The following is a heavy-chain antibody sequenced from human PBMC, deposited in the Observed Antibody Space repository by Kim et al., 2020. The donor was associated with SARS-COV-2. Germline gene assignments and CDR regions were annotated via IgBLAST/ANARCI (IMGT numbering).Heavy chain of an antibody. D-gene: IGHD2-15*01. CDR1: GGTFSSYA. V-gene: IGHV1-69*13. CDR3: ASASPPIVDLDY. Sequence: SVKVSCKASGGTFSSYAISWVRQAPGQGLEWMGGIIPIFGTANYAQKFQGRVTITADESTSTAYMELSSLRSEDTAVYYCASASPPIVDLDYWGQGTLVTVSS. CDR2: IIPIFGTA. J-gene: IGHJ4*02.